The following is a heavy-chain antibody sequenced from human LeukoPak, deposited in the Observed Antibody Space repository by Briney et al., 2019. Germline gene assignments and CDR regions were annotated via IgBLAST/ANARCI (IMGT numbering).Heavy chain of an antibody. V-gene: IGHV1-69*04. Sequence: SVKVSCKASGGAFSSYAISWVRQAPGQGLEWMGRIIPILGIANYAQKFQGRVTITADKSTSTAYMELSSLRSEDTAVYYCARDGYNAAAFDYWGQGTLVTVSS. D-gene: IGHD5-24*01. J-gene: IGHJ4*02. CDR2: IIPILGIA. CDR3: ARDGYNAAAFDY. CDR1: GGAFSSYA.